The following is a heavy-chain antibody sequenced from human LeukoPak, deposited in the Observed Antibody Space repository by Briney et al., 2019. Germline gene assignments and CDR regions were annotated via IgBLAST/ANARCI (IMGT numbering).Heavy chain of an antibody. CDR3: ARGFKVIRGSEWYVVDY. Sequence: GASVKVSCKASGYTFTSYYMHWVRQAPGQGLEWMGIINPSGGSTSYAQKFQGRVTMTRDTSTSTVYMELSSLRSEDTAVYYCARGFKVIRGSEWYVVDYWGQGTLVTVSS. V-gene: IGHV1-46*01. D-gene: IGHD6-19*01. CDR1: GYTFTSYY. J-gene: IGHJ4*02. CDR2: INPSGGST.